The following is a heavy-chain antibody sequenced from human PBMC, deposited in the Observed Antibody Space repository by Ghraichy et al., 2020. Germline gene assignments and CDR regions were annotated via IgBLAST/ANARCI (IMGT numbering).Heavy chain of an antibody. D-gene: IGHD3-3*01. CDR1: GFTVSSNY. CDR2: IYSGGST. J-gene: IGHJ6*02. Sequence: GGSLRLSCAASGFTVSSNYMSWVRQAPGKGLEWVSVIYSGGSTYYADSVKGRFTISRDNSKNTLYLQMNSLRAEDTAVYYCARERPHREEWFPMGVYYYGMDVWGQGTTVTVSS. V-gene: IGHV3-66*02. CDR3: ARERPHREEWFPMGVYYYGMDV.